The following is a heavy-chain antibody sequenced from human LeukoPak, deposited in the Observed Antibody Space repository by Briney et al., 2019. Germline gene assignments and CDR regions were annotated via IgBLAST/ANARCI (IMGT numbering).Heavy chain of an antibody. V-gene: IGHV3-49*04. CDR1: GFTFGDHA. J-gene: IGHJ6*02. CDR2: IRSKAYRGTT. Sequence: GGSLRLSCTTSGFTFGDHAMSWVRQAPGKGLEWVGFIRSKAYRGTTEYAASVRGRFTISRDDSNSVAYLQMNSLNTEDTGIYYCTRGPIPLWLHNGMDVWGPGTTVIVSS. CDR3: TRGPIPLWLHNGMDV. D-gene: IGHD5-18*01.